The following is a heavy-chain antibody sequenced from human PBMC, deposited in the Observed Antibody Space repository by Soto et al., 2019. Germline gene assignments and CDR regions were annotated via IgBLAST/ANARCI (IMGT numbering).Heavy chain of an antibody. Sequence: PSVKVSCKVSGYTLTELSMHWVRQAPGKGLEWMGGFDPEDGETIYAQKFQGRVTMTEDTSTDTAYMELSSLRSEDTAVYYCATADGSYYYYYGMDVWGQGTTVTVSS. D-gene: IGHD1-26*01. CDR1: GYTLTELS. CDR2: FDPEDGET. V-gene: IGHV1-24*01. CDR3: ATADGSYYYYYGMDV. J-gene: IGHJ6*02.